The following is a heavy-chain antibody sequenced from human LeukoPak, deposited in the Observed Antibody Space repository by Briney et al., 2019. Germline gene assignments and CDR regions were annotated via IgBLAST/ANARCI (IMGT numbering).Heavy chain of an antibody. CDR3: ARGRYSSSWYGWFDP. CDR1: GGSISSYY. D-gene: IGHD6-13*01. J-gene: IGHJ5*02. V-gene: IGHV4-4*07. Sequence: PSETLSFTCSVSGGSISSYYWSWIRQLAGKGLEWIGLIYTSGVTNYTPSLKSRVTISVDTSKNQFSLKLSSVTAADTAVYYCARGRYSSSWYGWFDPWGQGTLVTVSS. CDR2: IYTSGVT.